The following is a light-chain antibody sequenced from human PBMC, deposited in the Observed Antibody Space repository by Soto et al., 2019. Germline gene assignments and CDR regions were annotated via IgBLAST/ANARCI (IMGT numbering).Light chain of an antibody. CDR1: SSDIGGYNY. V-gene: IGLV2-14*01. J-gene: IGLJ1*01. CDR3: SSYTSISTLV. CDR2: EVR. Sequence: QSVLTQPASVSGAPGQSITISCTGTSSDIGGYNYVSWYQQYPGKAPKVMIYEVRNRPSGVSNRFSGTKSGNTASLTISGLQAEYEADYYCSSYTSISTLVFGTGTKVTVL.